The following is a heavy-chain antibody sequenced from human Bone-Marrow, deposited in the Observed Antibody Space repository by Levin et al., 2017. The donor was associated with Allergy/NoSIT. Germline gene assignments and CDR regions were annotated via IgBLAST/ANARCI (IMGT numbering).Heavy chain of an antibody. J-gene: IGHJ4*02. V-gene: IGHV7-4-1*02. CDR3: ARAAPEHLVVLDY. Sequence: GESLKISCKTSGYTFTRHSINWVRQAPGQGLEWMGRINTNTGNPTYAQVFTGRFVFSLDTSVSTAYLQINSLQSEDTAVYYCARAAPEHLVVLDYWGQGTPVTVSS. D-gene: IGHD6-6*01. CDR1: GYTFTRHS. CDR2: INTNTGNP.